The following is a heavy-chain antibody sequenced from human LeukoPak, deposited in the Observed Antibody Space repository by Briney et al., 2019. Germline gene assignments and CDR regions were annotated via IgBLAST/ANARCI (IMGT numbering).Heavy chain of an antibody. CDR1: GYTFTGYY. D-gene: IGHD2-2*01. CDR2: INPNSGGT. Sequence: ASVKVSCKASGYTFTGYYMHWVRQAPGQGLEWMGWINPNSGGTNYAQKFQGRVTMTRDTSISTAYMELSRLRSDDTAVYYCARTYCSSTSCQYPVNYYYYGMDVWGQGTTVTVSS. J-gene: IGHJ6*02. V-gene: IGHV1-2*02. CDR3: ARTYCSSTSCQYPVNYYYYGMDV.